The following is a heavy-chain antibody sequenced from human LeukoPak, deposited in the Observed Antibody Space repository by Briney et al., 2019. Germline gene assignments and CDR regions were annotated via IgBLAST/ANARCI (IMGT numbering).Heavy chain of an antibody. V-gene: IGHV3-33*06. CDR1: GFSFSNHG. CDR3: AKGSDRYSSGSAVDY. J-gene: IGHJ4*02. CDR2: IWDDGNNK. Sequence: GGSLRLSCEASGFSFSNHGMHWVRQAPGKRLEWVAVIWDDGNNKRYANSVNGRFTISRDNSENTLYLQMNGLTAEDTAIYYCAKGSDRYSSGSAVDYWGQGTLVTVSS. D-gene: IGHD6-19*01.